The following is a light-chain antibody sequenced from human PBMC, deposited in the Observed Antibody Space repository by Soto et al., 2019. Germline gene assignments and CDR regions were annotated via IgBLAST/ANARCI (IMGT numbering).Light chain of an antibody. Sequence: SALTQPASVSGSPGQSITISCTGTSRDVGGYNYVSWYQQHPDKATKLLIYEVSNRPSGVSNRFSGAKSGNTASLTISGLWAEDEADYYCSSSTTSTSVFGTVTKLTVL. CDR3: SSSTTSTSV. V-gene: IGLV2-14*03. J-gene: IGLJ1*01. CDR2: EVS. CDR1: SRDVGGYNY.